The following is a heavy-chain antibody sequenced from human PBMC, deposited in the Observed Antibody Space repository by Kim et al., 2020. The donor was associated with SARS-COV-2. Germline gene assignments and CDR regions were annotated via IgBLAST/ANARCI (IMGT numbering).Heavy chain of an antibody. CDR3: AKGFHVASTTGRCFVS. J-gene: IGHJ3*01. Sequence: GGSLRLSCAASGFTFSSYGLNWVRQAPQKGLEWVSAISADGSGTYYADSVKGRFTISRDSSKNTLSLLMNSLRVEDTAVYFCAKGFHVASTTGRCFVSWGQGTVVTVSS. D-gene: IGHD1-26*01. CDR1: GFTFSSYG. V-gene: IGHV3-23*01. CDR2: ISADGSGT.